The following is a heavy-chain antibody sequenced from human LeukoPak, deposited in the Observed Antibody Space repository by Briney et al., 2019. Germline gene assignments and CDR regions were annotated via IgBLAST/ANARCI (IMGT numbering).Heavy chain of an antibody. CDR3: AELGITMIGGV. V-gene: IGHV3-48*04. CDR2: ISSSGSTI. J-gene: IGHJ6*04. Sequence: GGLLRLCYAASGFTFSSYWMSWVRKAPEKGLGWVSYISSSGSTIYYADSVKGRFTTSSDNANTSLYLQMNRMSAETTAVYYWAELGITMIGGVWGKGTTVTISS. D-gene: IGHD3-10*02. CDR1: GFTFSSYW.